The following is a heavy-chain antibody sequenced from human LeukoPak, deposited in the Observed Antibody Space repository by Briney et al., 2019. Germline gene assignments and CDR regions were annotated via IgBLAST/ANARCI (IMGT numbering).Heavy chain of an antibody. V-gene: IGHV3-30-3*01. CDR1: GFIFNHFA. D-gene: IGHD2-2*01. CDR2: ISHEGGTK. J-gene: IGHJ3*02. Sequence: GGSLRLSCAASGFIFNHFAMHWIRQSPGKGLEWVALISHEGGTKNYADSIKGRFTVSRDNFQNTLFLQLNSLRPEDTSVYYCARDLAPPPPAMGSVVFDIWGKGTLVTVFS. CDR3: ARDLAPPPPAMGSVVFDI.